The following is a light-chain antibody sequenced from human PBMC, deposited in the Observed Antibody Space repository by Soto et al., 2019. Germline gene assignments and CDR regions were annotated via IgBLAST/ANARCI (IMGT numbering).Light chain of an antibody. V-gene: IGKV3-20*01. CDR1: QSLHSNF. Sequence: EIVLTQFPGTLSLSPGERATLSCRASQSLHSNFLVWYQQKPGQAPRLLISSASRRATGIPDRFSGSGSGTDFTLTISRLDPEDFAVYYCRQSGISPLTFGPGTRVDVK. J-gene: IGKJ3*01. CDR3: RQSGISPLT. CDR2: SAS.